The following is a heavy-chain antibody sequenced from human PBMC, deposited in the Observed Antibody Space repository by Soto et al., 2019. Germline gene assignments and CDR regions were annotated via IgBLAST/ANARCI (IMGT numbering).Heavy chain of an antibody. V-gene: IGHV1-2*02. Sequence: GASVKVSCKASGDSFTASYIHWVRQAPGQGLEWVAWINPNGGGTTYAQKFQGRLTMTRDTSISTTYMELSGMIADDTAVYYCARGVGSSSFDSWGQGTLVTGS. D-gene: IGHD6-13*01. J-gene: IGHJ4*02. CDR1: GDSFTASY. CDR3: ARGVGSSSFDS. CDR2: INPNGGGT.